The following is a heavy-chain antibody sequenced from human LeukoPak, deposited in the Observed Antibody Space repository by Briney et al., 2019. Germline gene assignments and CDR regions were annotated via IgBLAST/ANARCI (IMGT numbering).Heavy chain of an antibody. CDR3: ARVRSSGWYLGDAFDI. CDR1: GFTFSSYW. V-gene: IGHV3-7*03. D-gene: IGHD6-19*01. J-gene: IGHJ3*02. Sequence: PGGSLRLSCAASGFTFSSYWMSWVRQAPGKGLEWVANIKQDGSEKYYVDSVKGRFTISRDNAKNSLYLQMNSLRAEDTALYYCARVRSSGWYLGDAFDIWGQGTMVTASS. CDR2: IKQDGSEK.